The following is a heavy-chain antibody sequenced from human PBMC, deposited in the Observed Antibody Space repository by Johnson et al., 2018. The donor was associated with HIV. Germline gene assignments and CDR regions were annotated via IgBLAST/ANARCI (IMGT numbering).Heavy chain of an antibody. V-gene: IGHV3-7*02. CDR1: GFTFSSYA. J-gene: IGHJ3*01. D-gene: IGHD7-27*01. Sequence: EVQLVESGGGLVQPGGSLRLSCAASGFTFSSYAMHWVRQAPGKGLEWVANIKQDGSEKYYVDSVKGRFTISRDNAKNSLYLQMSSLRAEDTAVYYCARQGKRLNWGGALDFWGQGTMVTVSS. CDR2: IKQDGSEK. CDR3: ARQGKRLNWGGALDF.